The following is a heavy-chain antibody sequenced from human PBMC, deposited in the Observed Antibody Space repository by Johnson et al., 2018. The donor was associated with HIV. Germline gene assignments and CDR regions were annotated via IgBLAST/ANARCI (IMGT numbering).Heavy chain of an antibody. V-gene: IGHV3-20*04. Sequence: VQLVESGGGVVRPGGSLRLSCAASGFTFNDYGMSWVRQGPGKGLEWVSGINWNGGSTDYTDYFKVRFTISRDHDENSLYLTIKSLRAEATALYYCARYIQLGHCSDGVCFRGNDAFDIWGQGTMVTVSS. CDR1: GFTFNDYG. D-gene: IGHD2-8*01. J-gene: IGHJ3*02. CDR3: ARYIQLGHCSDGVCFRGNDAFDI. CDR2: INWNGGST.